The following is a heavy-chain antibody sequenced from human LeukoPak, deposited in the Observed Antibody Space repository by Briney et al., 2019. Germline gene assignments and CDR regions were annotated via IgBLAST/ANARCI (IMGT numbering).Heavy chain of an antibody. CDR3: ASLGRTIFGVVTDPLRRWFDP. CDR1: GFTFSSYA. Sequence: SGGSLRPSCAASGFTFSSYAMHWVRQAPGKGLEWVAVISYDGSNKYYADSVKGRFTISRDNSKNTLYLQMNSLRAEDTAVYYCASLGRTIFGVVTDPLRRWFDPWGQGTLVTVSS. CDR2: ISYDGSNK. J-gene: IGHJ5*02. V-gene: IGHV3-30-3*01. D-gene: IGHD3-3*01.